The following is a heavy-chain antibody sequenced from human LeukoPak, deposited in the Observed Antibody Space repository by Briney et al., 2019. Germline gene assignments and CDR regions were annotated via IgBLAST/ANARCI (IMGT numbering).Heavy chain of an antibody. V-gene: IGHV3-23*01. CDR1: GFTFSNNA. CDR3: AKARYVVVVPAAAYFDY. Sequence: PGGSLRLSCVASGFTFSNNAMNWVRQAPGKGLEWVAAVYGSGETTYYADSVKGRFTISRDNSKNTLYLQMNSLRAEDTAVYYCAKARYVVVVPAAAYFDYWGQGTLVTVSS. D-gene: IGHD2-2*01. J-gene: IGHJ4*02. CDR2: VYGSGETT.